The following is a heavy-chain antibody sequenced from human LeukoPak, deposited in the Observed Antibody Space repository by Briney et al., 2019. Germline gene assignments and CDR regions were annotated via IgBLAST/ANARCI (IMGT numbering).Heavy chain of an antibody. D-gene: IGHD4-17*01. CDR3: ARGWTTGDY. CDR2: MSYDGSNE. V-gene: IGHV3-30*04. CDR1: GFTFSSYV. J-gene: IGHJ4*02. Sequence: GGSLRLSCAASGFTFSSYVMHWVRQAPGKGLEWVAIMSYDGSNEYYADSVKGRFTISRDNSKNTLYLQMNSLRAEDTAVYYCARGWTTGDYWGQGTLVTVSS.